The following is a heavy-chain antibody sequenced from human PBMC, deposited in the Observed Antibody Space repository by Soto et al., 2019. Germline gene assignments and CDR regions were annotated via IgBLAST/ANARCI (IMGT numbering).Heavy chain of an antibody. D-gene: IGHD5-18*01. CDR1: GYTFTSYG. V-gene: IGHV1-18*04. Sequence: QVQLVQSGAEVKKPGASVKVSCKASGYTFTSYGISWVRQAPGQGLEWMGWISAYNGNTNYAQKLQGRVTMTTDTSTSTAYMERRSRRADDAAVYCCARGIRYCYGYYFDYWGQGTLVTVSS. CDR3: ARGIRYCYGYYFDY. CDR2: ISAYNGNT. J-gene: IGHJ4*02.